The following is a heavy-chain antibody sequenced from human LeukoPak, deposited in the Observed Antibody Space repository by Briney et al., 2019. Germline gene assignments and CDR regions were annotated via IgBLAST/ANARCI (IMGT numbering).Heavy chain of an antibody. J-gene: IGHJ6*03. CDR2: IYYSGNT. Sequence: SETLSLTCTVSGGSISSYYWSWMRQPPGKGLEWIGYIYYSGNTNYNPSLKSRVTISIDTSKNQFSLKLSSVTAADTAVYYCARVNYDSSGYYPYYYYYYYMDVWGKGTTVTVSS. D-gene: IGHD3-22*01. CDR1: GGSISSYY. CDR3: ARVNYDSSGYYPYYYYYYYMDV. V-gene: IGHV4-59*01.